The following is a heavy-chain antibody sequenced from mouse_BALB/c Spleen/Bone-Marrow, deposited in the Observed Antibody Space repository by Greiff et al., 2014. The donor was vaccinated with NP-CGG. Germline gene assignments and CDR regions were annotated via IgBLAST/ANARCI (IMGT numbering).Heavy chain of an antibody. CDR1: GYAFTNYL. V-gene: IGHV1-54*01. CDR2: INPGSGGT. CDR3: ARQLGPPYAMDY. J-gene: IGHJ4*01. Sequence: QVQLQQFGAELVRPGTSVKVSCKASGYAFTNYLIEWVKQRPGQGLEWIGVINPGSGGTNYNEKFKGKATLTADKSSSTAYMQLSSLTSDDSAVYFCARQLGPPYAMDYWGQGTSVTVSS. D-gene: IGHD3-1*01.